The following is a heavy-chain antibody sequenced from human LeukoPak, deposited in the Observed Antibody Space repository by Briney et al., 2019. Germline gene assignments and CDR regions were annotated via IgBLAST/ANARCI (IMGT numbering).Heavy chain of an antibody. CDR2: ISGSGGST. CDR1: GFTFSSYS. CDR3: ARDRWMALGH. Sequence: GGSLRLSCAASGFTFSSYSMNWVRQAPGEGLEWVSAISGSGGSTYYADSVKGRFTISRDNAKNSLYLQMNSLRAEDTAVYYCARDRWMALGHWGQGTLVTVSS. V-gene: IGHV3-21*01. J-gene: IGHJ4*02. D-gene: IGHD5-24*01.